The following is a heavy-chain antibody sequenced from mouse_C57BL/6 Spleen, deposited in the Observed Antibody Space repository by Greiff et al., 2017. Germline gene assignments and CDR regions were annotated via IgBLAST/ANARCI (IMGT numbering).Heavy chain of an antibody. D-gene: IGHD1-1*01. V-gene: IGHV1-9*01. CDR2: ILPGSGST. Sequence: VKLVDSGAELMKPGASVKLSCKATGYTFTGYWIEWVKQRPGHGLEWIGEILPGSGSTNYNEKFKGKATFTADTSSNTAYMQLSSLTTEDSAIYYCARRIDYYGSSYEGYFDYWGQGTTLTVSS. CDR1: GYTFTGYW. J-gene: IGHJ2*01. CDR3: ARRIDYYGSSYEGYFDY.